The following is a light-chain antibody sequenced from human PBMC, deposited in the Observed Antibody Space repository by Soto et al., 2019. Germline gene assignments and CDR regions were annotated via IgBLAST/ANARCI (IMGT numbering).Light chain of an antibody. J-gene: IGKJ4*01. CDR2: AAS. CDR1: QSFNSNY. CDR3: QQYESPPLS. V-gene: IGKV3-20*01. Sequence: EIVLTRSPGTLSLSPGDRATLSCRASQSFNSNYLVWIQQKPGQAPRLLIYAASLRATGIPDRFIGSASGTDFTLTISRLEPEDFAVYYCQQYESPPLSFGGGTKVEIK.